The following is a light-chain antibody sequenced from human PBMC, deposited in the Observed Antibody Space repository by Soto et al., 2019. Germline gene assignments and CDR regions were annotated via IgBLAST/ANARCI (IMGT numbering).Light chain of an antibody. CDR2: SNN. Sequence: QSVLTQPPSASGTPGQRVTISCSGSSSNIGSNTVNWYHQLPGTAPKLLIYSNNQRPSGVPDRFSGSKSGTSASLAISGLQSEDEADYYCAAWDDSLNALLFGGGTKLTVL. CDR3: AAWDDSLNALL. CDR1: SSNIGSNT. V-gene: IGLV1-44*01. J-gene: IGLJ2*01.